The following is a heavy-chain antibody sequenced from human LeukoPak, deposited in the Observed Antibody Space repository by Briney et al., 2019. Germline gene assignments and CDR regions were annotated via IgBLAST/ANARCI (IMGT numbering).Heavy chain of an antibody. J-gene: IGHJ4*02. Sequence: ISXXRQAPGQXGXWMGWISSYNGNTNYAQKLQGRVTMTTDTSTSTAYMELRSLRSDDTAVYYCARDRAAAGYYFDSWGQGTLVTVSS. CDR2: ISSYNGNT. D-gene: IGHD6-13*01. V-gene: IGHV1-18*01. CDR3: ARDRAAAGYYFDS.